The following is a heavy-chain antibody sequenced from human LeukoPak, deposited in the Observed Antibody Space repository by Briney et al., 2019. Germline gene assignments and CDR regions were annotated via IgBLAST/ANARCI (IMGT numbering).Heavy chain of an antibody. V-gene: IGHV1-18*01. Sequence: ASVKVSCKASGYTFTTYTVGWVRQAPGQGLEWMGWISAYNGNTDYAHKFQCRVTLTTDTSTSTAYMELRSLRSDDTAMYYCARDLGFSSGWYVSDYWGQGTLVTVSS. D-gene: IGHD6-19*01. CDR3: ARDLGFSSGWYVSDY. CDR1: GYTFTTYT. J-gene: IGHJ4*02. CDR2: ISAYNGNT.